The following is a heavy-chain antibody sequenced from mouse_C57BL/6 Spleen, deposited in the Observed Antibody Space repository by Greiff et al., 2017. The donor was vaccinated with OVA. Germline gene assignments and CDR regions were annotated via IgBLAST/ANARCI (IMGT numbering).Heavy chain of an antibody. J-gene: IGHJ2*01. Sequence: VQLQQPGAELVMPGASVKLSCKASGYTFTSYWMHWVKQRPGHGLEWIGEIVPSDSYTNYNQKFKGKSTLTVDTSSSTAYMQLSSLTSEDSAVYYCARRATVVPYYLDYWGQGTTLTVSS. D-gene: IGHD1-1*01. CDR3: ARRATVVPYYLDY. CDR1: GYTFTSYW. CDR2: IVPSDSYT. V-gene: IGHV1-69*01.